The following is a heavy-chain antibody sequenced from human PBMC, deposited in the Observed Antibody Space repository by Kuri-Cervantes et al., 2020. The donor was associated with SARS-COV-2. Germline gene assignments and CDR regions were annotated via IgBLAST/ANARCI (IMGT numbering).Heavy chain of an antibody. CDR2: IYYSGST. Sequence: SETLSLTCTVSGGSISSSSYYWGWIRQPPGKGLEWIGSIYYSGSTYYNPTLKSRVTISVDTSKNRFSLKLSSVTAADTAVYYCARGRDKGAAAGPGPRWFDPWGQGTLVTVSS. J-gene: IGHJ5*02. CDR3: ARGRDKGAAAGPGPRWFDP. CDR1: GGSISSSSYY. D-gene: IGHD6-13*01. V-gene: IGHV4-39*01.